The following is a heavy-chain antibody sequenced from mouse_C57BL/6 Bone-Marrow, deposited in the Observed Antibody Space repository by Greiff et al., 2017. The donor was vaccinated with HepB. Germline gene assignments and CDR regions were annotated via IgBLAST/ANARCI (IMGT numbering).Heavy chain of an antibody. CDR3: ARHGHYGNYALFLAY. V-gene: IGHV2-6-1*01. Sequence: VQLKESGPGLVAPSQSLSITCTVSGFSLTSYGVHWVRQPPGKGLEWLVVIWSDGSTTYNSALKSRLSISKDNSKSQVFLKMNSLQTDDTAMYYCARHGHYGNYALFLAYWGQGTLVTVSA. CDR2: IWSDGST. D-gene: IGHD2-1*01. CDR1: GFSLTSYG. J-gene: IGHJ3*01.